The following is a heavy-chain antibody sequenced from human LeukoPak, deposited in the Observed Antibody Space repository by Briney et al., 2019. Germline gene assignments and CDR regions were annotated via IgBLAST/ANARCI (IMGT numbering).Heavy chain of an antibody. Sequence: ASVKVSCKASGGTFSSYAISRARQAPGQGLEWMGGIIPIFGTANYAQKFQGRVTITTDESTSTAYMELSSLRSEDTAVYYCARAQGSSSWYWFDPWGQGTLVTVSS. V-gene: IGHV1-69*05. CDR3: ARAQGSSSWYWFDP. CDR2: IIPIFGTA. CDR1: GGTFSSYA. J-gene: IGHJ5*02. D-gene: IGHD6-13*01.